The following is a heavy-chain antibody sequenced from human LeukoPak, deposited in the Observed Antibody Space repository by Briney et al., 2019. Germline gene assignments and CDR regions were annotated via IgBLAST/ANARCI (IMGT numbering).Heavy chain of an antibody. J-gene: IGHJ3*02. D-gene: IGHD3-22*01. Sequence: PSETLSLTCTVSGDSISSYYWSWIRQPSGKGLEWIGYIYYSGSTNYNPSLKSRVTISVDTSKNQFSLKLSSVTAADTAVYYCARSGLSGFGDAFDIWGQGTMVTVSS. CDR1: GDSISSYY. V-gene: IGHV4-59*01. CDR3: ARSGLSGFGDAFDI. CDR2: IYYSGST.